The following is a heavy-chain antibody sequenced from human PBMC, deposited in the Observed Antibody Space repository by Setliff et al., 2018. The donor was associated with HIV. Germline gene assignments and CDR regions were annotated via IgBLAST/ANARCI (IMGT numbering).Heavy chain of an antibody. V-gene: IGHV1-46*01. CDR3: AREGPKTYYFDY. CDR2: IFVGDSTT. CDR1: GYAFTSYH. Sequence: ASVKVSCKSSGYAFTSYHIHWVRQAPGQGLEWMGKIFVGDSTTHYAQKFQGRVTLTSDTSTNTVYMELSSLRSEDTAVYYCAREGPKTYYFDYWGQGTQVTVSS. J-gene: IGHJ4*02.